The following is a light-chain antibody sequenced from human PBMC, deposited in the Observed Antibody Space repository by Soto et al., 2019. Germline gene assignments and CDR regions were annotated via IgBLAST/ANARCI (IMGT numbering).Light chain of an antibody. J-gene: IGLJ3*02. Sequence: QSVLTQPPSASGSPGQSVTISCTGTSNDVGGYNYVSWYQQHPGKAPKLMIYEVTKRPSGVPDRFSGSKSGNTASLTVSGLKAEDEADYYCSSYAGSLACVFGGGTKLTVL. CDR1: SNDVGGYNY. V-gene: IGLV2-8*01. CDR2: EVT. CDR3: SSYAGSLACV.